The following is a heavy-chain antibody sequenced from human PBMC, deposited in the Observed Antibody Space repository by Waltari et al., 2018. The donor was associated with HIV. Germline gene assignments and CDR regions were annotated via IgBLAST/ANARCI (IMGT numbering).Heavy chain of an antibody. D-gene: IGHD5-18*01. CDR2: IYYSGST. V-gene: IGHV4-39*01. CDR3: ARRFTIQLWSYFDY. J-gene: IGHJ4*02. Sequence: QLQLQESGPGLVKPSETLSLTCTVSGGSIRSSRYYWGWIRQPPGKGLEWIGSIYYSGSTYYNPSLKSRVTISVDTSKNQFSLKLSSVTAADTAVYYCARRFTIQLWSYFDYWGQGTLVTVSS. CDR1: GGSIRSSRYY.